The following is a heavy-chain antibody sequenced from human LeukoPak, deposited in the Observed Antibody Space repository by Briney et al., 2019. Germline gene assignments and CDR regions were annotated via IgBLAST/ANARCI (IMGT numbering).Heavy chain of an antibody. J-gene: IGHJ4*02. CDR2: IYYSGSTSENT. D-gene: IGHD2-15*01. V-gene: IGHV4-4*07. Sequence: PSETLSLTCTVSGASIRRHYWSWIRQSPGKGLEWMGRIYYSGSTSENTNHNPSLKSRVTVAAVPSNNHFSLSLRSVTAVDTAVYYCASSAQSFGGYSSFDYWGQGILVTVSS. CDR3: ASSAQSFGGYSSFDY. CDR1: GASIRRHY.